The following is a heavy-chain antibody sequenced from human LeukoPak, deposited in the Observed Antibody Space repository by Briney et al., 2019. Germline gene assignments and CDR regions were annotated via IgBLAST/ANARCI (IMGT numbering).Heavy chain of an antibody. CDR3: ARVAGTNAFDI. CDR1: GFTFSSYD. J-gene: IGHJ3*02. D-gene: IGHD6-19*01. Sequence: PGGSLRLSCAASGFTFSSYDMHWFRQATGKGLEWVSAIGTAGDTYYPGSVKGRFTISRENAKNSLYLQMNSLRAGDTAVYYCARVAGTNAFDIWGQGTMVTVSS. CDR2: IGTAGDT. V-gene: IGHV3-13*01.